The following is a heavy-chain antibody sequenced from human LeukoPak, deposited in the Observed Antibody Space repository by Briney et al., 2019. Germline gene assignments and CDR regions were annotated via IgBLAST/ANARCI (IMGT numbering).Heavy chain of an antibody. V-gene: IGHV1-2*02. D-gene: IGHD2-2*01. CDR3: ALLMGYCSSTSCSPGDYYYYYMDV. CDR2: INPNSGGT. Sequence: ASVKVSCKASGYTFTGYYMHWVRQAPGQGLEWMGWINPNSGGTNYAQKFQGRVTMTRDTSISTAYMELSRLRSDDTAVYYCALLMGYCSSTSCSPGDYYYYYMDVWGKGTTVTVSS. J-gene: IGHJ6*03. CDR1: GYTFTGYY.